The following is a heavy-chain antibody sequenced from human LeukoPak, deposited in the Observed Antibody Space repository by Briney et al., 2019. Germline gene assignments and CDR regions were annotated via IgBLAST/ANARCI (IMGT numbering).Heavy chain of an antibody. CDR3: ARGQDLRGSPTIYPFDY. V-gene: IGHV4-59*01. CDR1: GCSISSYY. CDR2: VYYSGST. J-gene: IGHJ4*02. Sequence: PSETLSLTCTVSGCSISSYYWSWIRQPPGKGLEWIGYVYYSGSTYYNPSLKSRVTISVDTSKRQFSLKLTSVTTADTAVYYCARGQDLRGSPTIYPFDYWGQGTLVTVSS. D-gene: IGHD3-9*01.